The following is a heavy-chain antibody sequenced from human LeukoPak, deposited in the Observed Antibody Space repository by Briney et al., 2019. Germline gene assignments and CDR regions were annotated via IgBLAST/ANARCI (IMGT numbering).Heavy chain of an antibody. V-gene: IGHV4-31*03. CDR1: GDSVSSDTGGYY. CDR2: IHSSGST. CDR3: ARDRGDCSGDPGYFDY. D-gene: IGHD2-21*02. J-gene: IGHJ4*02. Sequence: PSETLSLTCSVSGDSVSSDTGGYYWTWIRQRPGKGLEWIGNIHSSGSTSYNPSLRSRLSISRDRSKNQFSLKLTSVTAADTAFYYCARDRGDCSGDPGYFDYWGQGPLVTVSS.